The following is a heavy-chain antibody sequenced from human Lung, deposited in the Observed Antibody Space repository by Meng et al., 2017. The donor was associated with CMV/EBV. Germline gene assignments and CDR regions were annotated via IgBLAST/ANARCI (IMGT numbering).Heavy chain of an antibody. J-gene: IGHJ6*02. CDR3: ARDLRPSGGGMDV. CDR2: IYTGGIT. Sequence: GGSXRLSCAASGFSVNSNFMNWVRQAPGKGLEWVSVIYTGGITYYADSVKGRFTISRDNSKNTVHLQMNNLRPGDTAVYYCARDLRPSGGGMDVWAQGTPVTVSS. D-gene: IGHD2-8*02. CDR1: GFSVNSNF. V-gene: IGHV3-53*01.